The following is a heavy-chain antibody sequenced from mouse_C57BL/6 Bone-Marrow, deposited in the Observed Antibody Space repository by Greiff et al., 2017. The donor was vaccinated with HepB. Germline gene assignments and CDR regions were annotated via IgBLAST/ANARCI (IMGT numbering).Heavy chain of an antibody. V-gene: IGHV1-31*01. D-gene: IGHD2-4*01. Sequence: VQLKQSGPELVKPGASVKISCKASGYSFTGYYMHWVKQSHGNILDWIGYIYPYNGVSSYNQKFKGKATLTVDKSSSTAYMGLRSLTSEDSAVYDCARRLRRGGYYAMDYWGQGTSVTVSS. CDR2: IYPYNGVS. J-gene: IGHJ4*01. CDR3: ARRLRRGGYYAMDY. CDR1: GYSFTGYY.